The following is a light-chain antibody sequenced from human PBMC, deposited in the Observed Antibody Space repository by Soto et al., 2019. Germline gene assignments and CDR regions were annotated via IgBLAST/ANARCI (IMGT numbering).Light chain of an antibody. J-gene: IGKJ1*01. CDR2: AAS. CDR1: QGISSY. CDR3: QQYYSYPRT. Sequence: AIRMTQSPSSLAGSTVEGVAVTCRASQGISSYLAWYQQKPGKAPKLLIYAASTLQSGVPSRFSGSGSGTDFTLTISCLQSEDFATYYCQQYYSYPRTFGQGTKVDIK. V-gene: IGKV1-8*01.